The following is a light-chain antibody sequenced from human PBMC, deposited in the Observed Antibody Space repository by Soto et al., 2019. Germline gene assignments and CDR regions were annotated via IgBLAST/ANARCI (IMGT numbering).Light chain of an antibody. CDR3: QKYSSVIT. CDR1: QGIRNF. J-gene: IGKJ5*01. CDR2: AAS. Sequence: DIQMTQSPSSLSGSVGDRVTITCRASQGIRNFLAWYQQKPGKVPKLLISAASTLESGVPSRFSGSGSGTDFTLTITSLQPEDVATYYCQKYSSVITFGQGTRLEIK. V-gene: IGKV1-27*01.